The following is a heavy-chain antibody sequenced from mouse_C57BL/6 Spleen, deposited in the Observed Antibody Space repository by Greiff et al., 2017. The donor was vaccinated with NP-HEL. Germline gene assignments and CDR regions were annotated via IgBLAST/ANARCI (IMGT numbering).Heavy chain of an antibody. D-gene: IGHD2-4*01. J-gene: IGHJ2*01. CDR3: ARRRKDYGPSGDY. CDR1: GYTFTSYW. V-gene: IGHV1-55*01. CDR2: IYPGSGST. Sequence: QVQLKQPGAELVKPGASVKMSCKASGYTFTSYWIPWVKQRPGQGLEWIGDIYPGSGSTNYNEKFKSKATLTVDTSSSTAYMQLSSLTSEDSADDYCARRRKDYGPSGDYWGQGTTLTVSS.